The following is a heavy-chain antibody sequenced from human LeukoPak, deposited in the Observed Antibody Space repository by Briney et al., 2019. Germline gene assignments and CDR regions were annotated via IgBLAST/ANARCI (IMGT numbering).Heavy chain of an antibody. CDR3: ANSLPKYYDFWSGYYGHFDY. Sequence: GGSLRLSCAESGFTFSSYGMHWVRQAPGKGLEKVAFIRYDGSNKYYADSVKGRFTISRDNSKNTLYLQMNSLRAEGTAVYYCANSLPKYYDFWSGYYGHFDYWGQGTLVTVSS. J-gene: IGHJ4*02. CDR2: IRYDGSNK. V-gene: IGHV3-30*02. D-gene: IGHD3-3*01. CDR1: GFTFSSYG.